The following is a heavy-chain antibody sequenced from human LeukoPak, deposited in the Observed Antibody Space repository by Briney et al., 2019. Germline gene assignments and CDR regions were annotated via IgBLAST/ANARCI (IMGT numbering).Heavy chain of an antibody. V-gene: IGHV2-5*02. Sequence: TLSLTCTVSGGSISSSSYYWGWIRQPPGKALEWLALIYWDDDKRYSPSLVSRLTITKGTSKNQVVLTMTYMDPVDTATYYCAHRLSGSGSYVFDYWGQGTLVTVSS. D-gene: IGHD3-10*01. CDR1: GGSISSSSYY. J-gene: IGHJ4*02. CDR3: AHRLSGSGSYVFDY. CDR2: IYWDDDK.